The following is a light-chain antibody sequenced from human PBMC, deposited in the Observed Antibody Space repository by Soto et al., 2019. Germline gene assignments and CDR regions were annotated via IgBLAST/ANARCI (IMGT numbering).Light chain of an antibody. J-gene: IGKJ4*01. CDR3: QQRNDWPPAT. CDR1: QSVSFY. CDR2: DTS. V-gene: IGKV3-11*01. Sequence: VLTQSPATLSLSPGERATLSCRASQSVSFYLAWYQQKPGQAPRLLIYDTSKRAPGIPARFSGSGSGTDFTLTITSAEPEDFAVYYCQQRNDWPPATFGGGTKVEIK.